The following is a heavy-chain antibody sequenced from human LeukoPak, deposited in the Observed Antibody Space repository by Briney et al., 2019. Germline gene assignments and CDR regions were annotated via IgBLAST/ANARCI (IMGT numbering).Heavy chain of an antibody. J-gene: IGHJ4*02. Sequence: SETLSLTCTVSGGSISSYYWSWIRQPPGKGLEWIGYIYYSGSTNYNPSLKSRVTISVDTSKNQFSLKLSSVTAADTAVYYCARDPFYMDYCDSDRVFDYWGQGTLVTVSS. D-gene: IGHD4-17*01. CDR2: IYYSGST. V-gene: IGHV4-59*12. CDR3: ARDPFYMDYCDSDRVFDY. CDR1: GGSISSYY.